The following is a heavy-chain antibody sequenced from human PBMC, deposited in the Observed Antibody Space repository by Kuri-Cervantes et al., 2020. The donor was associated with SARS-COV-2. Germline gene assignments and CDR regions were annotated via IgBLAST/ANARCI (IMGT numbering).Heavy chain of an antibody. Sequence: ASVKVSCKASGYTFTNYGISWVRQAPGQGLEWMGVINPSDDSTTYAQKFQDRVTMTRDTSTSTVYMELRSLRSEDTAVFYCARGGLRFLEWLPDYLDYWGQGTLVTVSS. CDR3: ARGGLRFLEWLPDYLDY. J-gene: IGHJ4*02. CDR1: GYTFTNYG. CDR2: INPSDDST. V-gene: IGHV1-46*01. D-gene: IGHD3-3*01.